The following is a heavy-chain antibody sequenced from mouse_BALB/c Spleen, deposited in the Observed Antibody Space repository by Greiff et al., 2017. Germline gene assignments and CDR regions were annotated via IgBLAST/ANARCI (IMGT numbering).Heavy chain of an antibody. D-gene: IGHD2-1*01. Sequence: EVQLQQSGAELVKPGASVKLSCTASGFNIKDTYMHWVKQRPEQGLEWIGRIDPANGNTKYDPKFQGKATITADTSSNTAYLQLSSLTSEDTAVYYCARGGNYLAWFAYWGQGTLVTVSA. V-gene: IGHV14-3*02. J-gene: IGHJ3*01. CDR2: IDPANGNT. CDR3: ARGGNYLAWFAY. CDR1: GFNIKDTY.